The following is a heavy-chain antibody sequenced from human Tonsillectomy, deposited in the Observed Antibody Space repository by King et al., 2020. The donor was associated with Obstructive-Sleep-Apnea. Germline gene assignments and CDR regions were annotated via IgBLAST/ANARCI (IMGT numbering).Heavy chain of an antibody. V-gene: IGHV1-3*01. CDR1: GYPFSSYA. J-gene: IGHJ5*02. CDR3: ARGWHVTGTWFDP. Sequence: QLVQSGAEVKKPGASVKVSCKASGYPFSSYAMHWVRQAPGQRLEWMGRINGGNVDTKYSQRFQNRVTITSDTSAHIVHMELRGLRSEDTAVYYCARGWHVTGTWFDPWGQGTLVTVSS. D-gene: IGHD3-16*01. CDR2: INGGNVDT.